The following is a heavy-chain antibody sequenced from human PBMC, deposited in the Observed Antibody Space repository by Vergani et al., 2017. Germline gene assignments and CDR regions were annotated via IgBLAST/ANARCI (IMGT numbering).Heavy chain of an antibody. Sequence: EVQLVQSGAEVKKPGESLKISCKVSGYSFTSYWIGWVRQMPGKGLEWMGIMYPGDSDTRYSPSFQGQVTIPADKSISTAYLQWSSLKASDTAMYYCERRALIAVAGTYYYYGMDVWGQGTTVTVSS. CDR1: GYSFTSYW. CDR3: ERRALIAVAGTYYYYGMDV. J-gene: IGHJ6*02. D-gene: IGHD6-19*01. V-gene: IGHV5-51*01. CDR2: MYPGDSDT.